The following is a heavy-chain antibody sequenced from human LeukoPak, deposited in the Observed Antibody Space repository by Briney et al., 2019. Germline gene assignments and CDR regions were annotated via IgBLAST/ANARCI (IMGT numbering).Heavy chain of an antibody. CDR2: ISWNSGSI. J-gene: IGHJ4*02. CDR3: AKKVASGYYPTDY. Sequence: GRSLRLSCAASGFTFDDYAMHWVRQAPGKGLEWVSGISWNSGSIGYADSVKGRFTISRDNAKNSLYLQMNSLRAEDTAVYYCAKKVASGYYPTDYWGQGTLVTVSS. V-gene: IGHV3-9*01. CDR1: GFTFDDYA. D-gene: IGHD3-22*01.